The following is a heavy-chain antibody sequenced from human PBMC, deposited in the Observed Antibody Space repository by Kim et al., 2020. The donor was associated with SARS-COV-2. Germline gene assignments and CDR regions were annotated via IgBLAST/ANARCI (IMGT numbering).Heavy chain of an antibody. Sequence: GGSLRLSCAASGFTFSSYSMNWVRQAPGKGLEWVSSISSSSSYIYYADSVKGRFTISRDNAKNSLYLQMNSLRAEDTAVYYCARDIIAVSEGSGAMVDYWGQGTLVTVSS. J-gene: IGHJ4*02. CDR1: GFTFSSYS. CDR2: ISSSSSYI. D-gene: IGHD1-26*01. V-gene: IGHV3-21*01. CDR3: ARDIIAVSEGSGAMVDY.